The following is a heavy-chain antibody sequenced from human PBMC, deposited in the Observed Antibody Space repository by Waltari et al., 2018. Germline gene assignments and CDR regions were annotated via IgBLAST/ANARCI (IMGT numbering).Heavy chain of an antibody. D-gene: IGHD3-9*01. CDR1: GYTFTSYG. J-gene: IGHJ4*02. V-gene: IGHV1-18*01. CDR2: VSPYDGNT. CDR3: ARGDDILTDYYKGLDY. Sequence: QIRLVQSGDEIKEPGASVKVSCKASGYTFTSYGISCLRRAPGQGLEWMGWVSPYDGNTNYAQKVQGRVGMTTDTSTTTAYMELRSLTSDDTAMYYCARGDDILTDYYKGLDYWGQGTLVTVSS.